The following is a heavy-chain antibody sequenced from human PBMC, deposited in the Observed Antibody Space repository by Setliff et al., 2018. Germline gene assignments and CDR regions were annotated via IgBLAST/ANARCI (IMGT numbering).Heavy chain of an antibody. V-gene: IGHV4-38-2*02. CDR3: ARDKGDGYGVDAYAGGGFDI. D-gene: IGHD4-17*01. Sequence: SETLSLTCAVSGFSISSGYYWGWIRQPPGKGLEWIVNIHHSGKAHYNPSLKSRVTMSVDTSKRQFSLKLNSVTAADTAVYYCARDKGDGYGVDAYAGGGFDIWGQGTMVTVSS. CDR2: IHHSGKA. CDR1: GFSISSGYY. J-gene: IGHJ3*02.